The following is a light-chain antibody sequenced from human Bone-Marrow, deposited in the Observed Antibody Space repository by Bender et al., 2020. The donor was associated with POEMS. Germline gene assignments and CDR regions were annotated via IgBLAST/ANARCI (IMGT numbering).Light chain of an antibody. CDR1: SPNIGSNY. J-gene: IGLJ1*01. Sequence: QSVLTQPPSVSGTPGQWVTISCSGSSPNIGSNYVYWYQHLPGTAPKVLIYRDDRRPSGVPDRFSGSRSGISASLTISGLRSEDEADYYCAAWDDSLNGLYVFGSGTKVTVL. CDR2: RDD. CDR3: AAWDDSLNGLYV. V-gene: IGLV1-47*01.